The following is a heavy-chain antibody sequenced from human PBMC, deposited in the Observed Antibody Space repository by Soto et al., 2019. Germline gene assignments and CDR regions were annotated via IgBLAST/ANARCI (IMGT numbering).Heavy chain of an antibody. V-gene: IGHV4-59*01. Sequence: SETLSLTCTVSGGSISSYYWSWIRQPPGKGLEWIGYIYYSGSTNYNTSLKSRVTISVDTSKNQFSLKLSSVTAADTAVYYCASLPRARFRAFDIWGQGTMVTVSS. CDR3: ASLPRARFRAFDI. CDR2: IYYSGST. J-gene: IGHJ3*02. CDR1: GGSISSYY. D-gene: IGHD3-10*01.